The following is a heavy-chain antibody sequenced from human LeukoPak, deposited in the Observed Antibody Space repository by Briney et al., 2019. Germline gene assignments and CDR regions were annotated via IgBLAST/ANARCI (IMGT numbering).Heavy chain of an antibody. Sequence: PGGSLRLSCASSGFTVSNNYMNWVRQAPGKGLEWVSLLYSGGTTKYADSVKGRFTISRDNSKNTLYLQMNSLRVEDTAMYYCARDPPGIAASGTGGWGQGNLVTVSS. CDR3: ARDPPGIAASGTGG. J-gene: IGHJ4*02. CDR1: GFTVSNNY. V-gene: IGHV3-53*01. CDR2: LYSGGTT. D-gene: IGHD6-13*01.